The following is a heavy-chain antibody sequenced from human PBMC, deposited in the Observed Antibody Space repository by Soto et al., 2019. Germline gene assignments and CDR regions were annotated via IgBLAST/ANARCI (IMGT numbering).Heavy chain of an antibody. CDR1: GFTFSSYG. V-gene: IGHV3-30*18. J-gene: IGHJ4*02. Sequence: QVQLVESGGGVVQPGRSLRLSCAASGFTFSSYGMHWVRQAPGKGLEWVAVISYDGSNKYYADSVKGRFTISRDNSKNTLYLQMNSLRAEDTAVYYCAKQYCSGGSCSWAIDYWGQGTLVTVSS. CDR3: AKQYCSGGSCSWAIDY. D-gene: IGHD2-15*01. CDR2: ISYDGSNK.